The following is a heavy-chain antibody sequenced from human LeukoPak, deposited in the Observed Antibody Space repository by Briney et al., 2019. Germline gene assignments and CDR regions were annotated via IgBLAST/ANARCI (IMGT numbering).Heavy chain of an antibody. D-gene: IGHD3-22*01. CDR2: INPNSGGT. Sequence: ASVKVSCKASGYTFTGYYMHWVRQAPGQGLEWMGWINPNSGGTNCAQKFQGRVTMTRDTSISTAYMELSRLRSDDTAVYYCARDQMINYYDSSGFDYWGQGTLVTVSS. J-gene: IGHJ4*02. CDR3: ARDQMINYYDSSGFDY. CDR1: GYTFTGYY. V-gene: IGHV1-2*02.